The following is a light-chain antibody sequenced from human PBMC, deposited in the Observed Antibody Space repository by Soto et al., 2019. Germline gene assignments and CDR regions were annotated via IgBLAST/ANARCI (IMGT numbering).Light chain of an antibody. J-gene: IGLJ2*01. CDR2: DVS. CDR1: SSDVGGYNS. CDR3: SSYTSSSLLV. Sequence: QSALTQPASVSGSPGQSITISCTGTSSDVGGYNSVSWYQQHPGKAPKLMIYDVSHRPSGVSDRFSASKSGNTAALTISGLQAEDEADYYCSSYTSSSLLVFGGGTKLTVL. V-gene: IGLV2-14*01.